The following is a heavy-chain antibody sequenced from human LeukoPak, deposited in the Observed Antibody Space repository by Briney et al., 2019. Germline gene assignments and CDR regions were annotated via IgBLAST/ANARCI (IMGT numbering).Heavy chain of an antibody. CDR2: IRSSSITT. Sequence: GGSLRLSCVASGFTCSSYHMNWVRQAPGKGLDWISYIRSSSITTYYAASVWGRFTISRDNDKNLLYLQMNSLRDADTAVYYCARGRSGWFFDSWGQGTLVTVSS. V-gene: IGHV3-48*02. J-gene: IGHJ4*02. D-gene: IGHD6-19*01. CDR1: GFTCSSYH. CDR3: ARGRSGWFFDS.